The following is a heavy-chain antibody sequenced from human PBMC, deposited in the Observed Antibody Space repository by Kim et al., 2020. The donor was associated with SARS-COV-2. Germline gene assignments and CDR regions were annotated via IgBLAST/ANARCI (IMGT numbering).Heavy chain of an antibody. CDR1: GYTFTGYY. J-gene: IGHJ6*02. CDR2: INPNSGGT. V-gene: IGHV1-2*06. Sequence: ASVKVSCKASGYTFTGYYMHWVRQAPGQGLEWMGRINPNSGGTNYAQKFQGRVTMTRDTSISTAYMELSRLRSDDTAVYYCARAPIDGDSPDENWDVWGQGTTVTVSS. D-gene: IGHD4-17*01. CDR3: ARAPIDGDSPDENWDV.